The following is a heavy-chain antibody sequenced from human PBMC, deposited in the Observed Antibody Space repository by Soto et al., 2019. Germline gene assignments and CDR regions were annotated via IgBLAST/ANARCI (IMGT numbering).Heavy chain of an antibody. CDR1: GFTFSSYG. CDR3: AKAADWLHYYYGMDV. J-gene: IGHJ6*02. Sequence: XGSLGLFCAACGFTFSSYGVHGVRQAPGKGLEWVAVISYDGSNKYYADSVKGRFTISRDNSKNTLYLQMNSLRAEDTAVYYCAKAADWLHYYYGMDVWGQGTTVTVSS. V-gene: IGHV3-30*18. CDR2: ISYDGSNK. D-gene: IGHD3-9*01.